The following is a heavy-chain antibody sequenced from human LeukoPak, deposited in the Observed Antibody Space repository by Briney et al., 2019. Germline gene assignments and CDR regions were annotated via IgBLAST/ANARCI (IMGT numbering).Heavy chain of an antibody. V-gene: IGHV3-73*01. J-gene: IGHJ4*02. CDR3: KTEGRAGDTPFDH. CDR2: IRSKVNSYAT. D-gene: IGHD1-26*01. Sequence: GGSLRLSCAASGFTFSGSTMHWVRQPSGKGLEWVGLIRSKVNSYATAYSASVKGRFTTSRDDSKNTAFLQMNSLKTEDTAVYYCKTEGRAGDTPFDHWGQGTLVTVSS. CDR1: GFTFSGST.